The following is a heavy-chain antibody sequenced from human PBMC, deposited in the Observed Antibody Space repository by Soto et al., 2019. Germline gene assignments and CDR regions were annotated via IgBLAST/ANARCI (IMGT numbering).Heavy chain of an antibody. CDR1: GYTFTSYG. CDR2: ISAYNGNT. Sequence: ASVKVSCKASGYTFTSYGISWVRQAPGQGLEWMGWISAYNGNTNYAQKLQGRVTMTTDTSTSTAYMELRSLRSDDTAVYYCASGKYQLLYSLSNRLDYWGQGTLVTVSS. J-gene: IGHJ4*02. V-gene: IGHV1-18*01. D-gene: IGHD2-2*02. CDR3: ASGKYQLLYSLSNRLDY.